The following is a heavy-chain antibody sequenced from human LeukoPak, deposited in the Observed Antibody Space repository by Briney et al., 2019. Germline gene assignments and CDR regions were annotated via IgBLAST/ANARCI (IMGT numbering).Heavy chain of an antibody. CDR1: GYTFTSYD. D-gene: IGHD6-19*01. V-gene: IGHV1-8*01. CDR3: ARGNIAVAGTSP. J-gene: IGHJ5*02. CDR2: MNPNSGNT. Sequence: GASVKVSCKASGYTFTSYDINWVRQATGQGLEWMGWMNPNSGNTGYAQKFQGRVAMTRNTSISTAYMELSSLRSEDTAVYYCARGNIAVAGTSPWGQGTLVTVSS.